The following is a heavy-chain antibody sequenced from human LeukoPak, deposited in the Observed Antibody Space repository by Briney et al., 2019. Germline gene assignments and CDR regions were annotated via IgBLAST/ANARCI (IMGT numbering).Heavy chain of an antibody. CDR3: ARRRAGRDWFDP. CDR2: MYYSGNT. J-gene: IGHJ5*02. Sequence: SETLSLTCVVSGGSIRTSSYYWAWIRQPPGKGLEWIVSMYYSGNTYYNPSLKSRVTISVDTSKNQFSLKLSSVTATDTAVYYCARRRAGRDWFDPWGQGTLVTVSS. CDR1: GGSIRTSSYY. D-gene: IGHD6-19*01. V-gene: IGHV4-39*01.